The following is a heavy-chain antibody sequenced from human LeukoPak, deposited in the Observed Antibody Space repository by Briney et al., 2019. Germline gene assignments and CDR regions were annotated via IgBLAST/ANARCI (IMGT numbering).Heavy chain of an antibody. CDR2: MNPNSGNT. J-gene: IGHJ5*02. CDR1: GYTFTSYD. CDR3: ARGRSRYLWFGELLEGDNWFDP. D-gene: IGHD3-10*01. Sequence: GASVKVSCKASGYTFTSYDINWVRQATGQGLEWMGWMNPNSGNTGYAQKFQGRVTMTRNTSISTAYMELSSLRSEDTAVYYCARGRSRYLWFGELLEGDNWFDPWGQGTLVTVSS. V-gene: IGHV1-8*01.